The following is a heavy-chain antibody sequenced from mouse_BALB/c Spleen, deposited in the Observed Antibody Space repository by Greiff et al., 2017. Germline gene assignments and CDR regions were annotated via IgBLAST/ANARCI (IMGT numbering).Heavy chain of an antibody. D-gene: IGHD1-1*01. J-gene: IGHJ4*01. Sequence: VKLVESGPELVRPGASVKMSCKASGYTFTSYWMHWVKQRPGQGLEWIGMIDPSNSETRLNQKFKDKATLNVDKSSNTAYMQLSSLTSEDSAVYYCARDGYYGSKRYLDYWGQGTSVTVSS. V-gene: IGHV1S127*01. CDR2: IDPSNSET. CDR1: GYTFTSYW. CDR3: ARDGYYGSKRYLDY.